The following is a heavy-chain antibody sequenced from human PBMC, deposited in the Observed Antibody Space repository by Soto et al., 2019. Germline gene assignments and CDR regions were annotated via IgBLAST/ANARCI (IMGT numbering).Heavy chain of an antibody. CDR3: ARRAFGSSRSFDI. J-gene: IGHJ3*02. V-gene: IGHV3-23*01. D-gene: IGHD6-6*01. Sequence: ETLSLSCAASGFAFSSHPMSWVRQAPERGLEWVSGISDSGGLTYNADSVKGRFTISRDNSKNTLYLQMNSLRAEDTALYYCARRAFGSSRSFDIWGQGTMVTVSS. CDR1: GFAFSSHP. CDR2: ISDSGGLT.